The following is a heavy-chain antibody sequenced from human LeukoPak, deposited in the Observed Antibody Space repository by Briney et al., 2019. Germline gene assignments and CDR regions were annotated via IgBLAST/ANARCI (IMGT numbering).Heavy chain of an antibody. V-gene: IGHV3-33*01. J-gene: IGHJ4*02. CDR1: GFTFSSYG. CDR3: ARDSIAVSQDFDY. D-gene: IGHD6-19*01. CDR2: IWYDGSNK. Sequence: PGRSLRLPCAASGFTFSSYGMHWVRQAPGKGLEWVAVIWYDGSNKYYADSVKGRFTISRDNSKNTLYLQMNSLRAEDTAVYYCARDSIAVSQDFDYWGQGTLVTVSS.